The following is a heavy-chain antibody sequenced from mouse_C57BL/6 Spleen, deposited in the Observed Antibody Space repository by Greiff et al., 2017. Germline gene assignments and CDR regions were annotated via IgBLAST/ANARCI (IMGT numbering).Heavy chain of an antibody. CDR1: GFNIKDDY. D-gene: IGHD1-1*01. V-gene: IGHV14-4*01. J-gene: IGHJ2*01. CDR3: TTTYYGSSYVRECDY. Sequence: EVQLQQSGAELVRPGASVKLSCTASGFNIKDDYMHWVKQRPEQGLEWIGWIDTENGDTAYASKLQGKATITADTSSNTAYLQLSSLTSEDTAVYYCTTTYYGSSYVRECDYWGQGTTRTVSS. CDR2: IDTENGDT.